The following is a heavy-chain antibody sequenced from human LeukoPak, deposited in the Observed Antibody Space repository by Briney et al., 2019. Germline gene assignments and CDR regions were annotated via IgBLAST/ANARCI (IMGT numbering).Heavy chain of an antibody. V-gene: IGHV3-30*18. CDR1: GFTFSSYG. CDR3: AKKLVSD. J-gene: IGHJ4*02. Sequence: GGSLRLSCAASGFTFSSYGMHWVRQAPGKGLEWVAVISYDGSNKYYADSVKGRFTISRDNSKNTLYLQMNSLRAEDTAVYYCAKKLVSDWGQGILVTVSS. CDR2: ISYDGSNK. D-gene: IGHD1-26*01.